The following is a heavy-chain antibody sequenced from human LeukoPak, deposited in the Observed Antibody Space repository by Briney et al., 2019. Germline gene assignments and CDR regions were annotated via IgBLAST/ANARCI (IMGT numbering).Heavy chain of an antibody. CDR1: GFTVSSNY. D-gene: IGHD3-22*01. Sequence: GGSLRLSCAASGFTVSSNYMSWVRQAPGKGLVWVSRLNSDGSSTNYADSVKGRFTISRDNAKNTLYLQMNSLRAEDTAVYYCARMYYHDSSDYYWAPDYWGQGTLVTVSS. V-gene: IGHV3-74*01. J-gene: IGHJ4*02. CDR3: ARMYYHDSSDYYWAPDY. CDR2: LNSDGSST.